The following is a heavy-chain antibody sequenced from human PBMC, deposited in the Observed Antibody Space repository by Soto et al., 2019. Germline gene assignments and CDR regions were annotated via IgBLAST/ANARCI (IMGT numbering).Heavy chain of an antibody. D-gene: IGHD4-17*01. CDR1: GYTLTELS. CDR3: ATVYDYGDYNWFDP. V-gene: IGHV1-24*01. Sequence: ASVKVSCKVSGYTLTELSMHWVRQAPGKGLEWMGGFDPEDGETIYAQKFQGRVTMTEDTSTDTAYMELSSRRSEGTAVYYCATVYDYGDYNWFDPWGQGTLVTVSS. CDR2: FDPEDGET. J-gene: IGHJ5*02.